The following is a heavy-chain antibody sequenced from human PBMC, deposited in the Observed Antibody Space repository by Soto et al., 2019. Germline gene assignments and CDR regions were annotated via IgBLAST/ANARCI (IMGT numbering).Heavy chain of an antibody. Sequence: GGTLRLSCAASGFIFSSYGMHWVRQAPGKGLDWVAVISYDGSNKYYADSGKGRCTISRDNSKNTLYLQMNSLRAEDTAVYYCPNPPYCSGGSCLNFYGMDVWGQGTTVTVSS. CDR1: GFIFSSYG. CDR3: PNPPYCSGGSCLNFYGMDV. V-gene: IGHV3-30*18. D-gene: IGHD2-15*01. J-gene: IGHJ6*02. CDR2: ISYDGSNK.